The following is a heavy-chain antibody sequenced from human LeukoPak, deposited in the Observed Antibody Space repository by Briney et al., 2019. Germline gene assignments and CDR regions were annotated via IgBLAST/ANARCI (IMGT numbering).Heavy chain of an antibody. D-gene: IGHD2-8*01. Sequence: ASVKVSCKASGYNFISYYMHWVRQAPGQGLEWMGLINLSGGSTSYAQKFQDRVTMTRDTSTSTVYMELSSLKSEDTAVYYCAREDVVLVDAVRYYYYGMDVWGQGTTVTVSS. J-gene: IGHJ6*02. CDR1: GYNFISYY. CDR2: INLSGGST. V-gene: IGHV1-46*01. CDR3: AREDVVLVDAVRYYYYGMDV.